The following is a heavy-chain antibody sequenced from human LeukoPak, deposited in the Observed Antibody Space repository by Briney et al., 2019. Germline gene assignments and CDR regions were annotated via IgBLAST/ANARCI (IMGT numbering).Heavy chain of an antibody. CDR2: INPNSGGT. J-gene: IGHJ4*02. CDR3: ARGSSGRALYY. D-gene: IGHD6-19*01. CDR1: GFTFTAYY. Sequence: LGASVKVSCTASGFTFTAYYMNWVRQAPGQGLDWMGWINPNSGGTTYAQKFQGRGTMHRDTSISTAYMELSRLRSDDTAVYYCARGSSGRALYYWGQGTLVTVSS. V-gene: IGHV1-2*03.